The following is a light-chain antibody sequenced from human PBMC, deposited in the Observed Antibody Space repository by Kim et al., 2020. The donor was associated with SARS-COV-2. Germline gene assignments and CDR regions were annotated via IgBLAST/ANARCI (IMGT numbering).Light chain of an antibody. CDR3: MQGTYWPYT. Sequence: DVLMTQSPLSLTVTLGQPASISCRSSQSPLYSDGNTYLSWFQQRPGQSPRRLIYKVSNRDSGVPDRFSGSGSGTDFTLKISRVEAEDVWVYYCMQGTYWPYTFGQGTMLEI. CDR2: KVS. J-gene: IGKJ2*01. CDR1: QSPLYSDGNTY. V-gene: IGKV2-30*01.